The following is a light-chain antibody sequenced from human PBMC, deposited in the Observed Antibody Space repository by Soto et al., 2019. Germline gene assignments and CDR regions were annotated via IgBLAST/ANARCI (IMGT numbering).Light chain of an antibody. CDR2: GAS. CDR3: HLYGGSPLVT. CDR1: QSVSSDY. J-gene: IGKJ4*01. Sequence: EIVLTQSPGTLSLSPGERATLSCRASQSVSSDYVGWYQQKPGQAPRLLIYGASSRATGIPDRFSGSGSGTAFSLTISRVEPQDFAIYYSHLYGGSPLVTFGRGTKVEIK. V-gene: IGKV3-20*01.